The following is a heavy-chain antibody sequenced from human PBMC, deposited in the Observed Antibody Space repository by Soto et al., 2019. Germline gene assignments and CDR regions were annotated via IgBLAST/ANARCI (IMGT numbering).Heavy chain of an antibody. V-gene: IGHV3-48*02. CDR3: ASSGNSTIFGVVIRDYYYGMDV. D-gene: IGHD3-3*01. Sequence: GSLRLSCAASGFTFSSYSMNWVRQAPGKGLEWVSYISSSSSTIYYADSVKGRFTISRDNAKNSLYLQMNSLRDEDTAVYYCASSGNSTIFGVVIRDYYYGMDVWGQGTTVTVSS. J-gene: IGHJ6*02. CDR1: GFTFSSYS. CDR2: ISSSSSTI.